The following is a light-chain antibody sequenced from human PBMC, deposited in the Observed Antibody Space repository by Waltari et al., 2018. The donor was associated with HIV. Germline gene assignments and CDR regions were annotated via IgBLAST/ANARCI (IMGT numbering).Light chain of an antibody. CDR2: YDD. V-gene: IGLV1-36*01. Sequence: QSVLTQPPSVSAAPRQRVSISCSGSSSNIGKNAVNWYQQIPGTAPRLLIYYDDLVPAGVSDRFAGSKSGTAASLAISGLQSEDEADYYCAAGDDTLNGWVFGGGTKLTVL. CDR1: SSNIGKNA. CDR3: AAGDDTLNGWV. J-gene: IGLJ3*02.